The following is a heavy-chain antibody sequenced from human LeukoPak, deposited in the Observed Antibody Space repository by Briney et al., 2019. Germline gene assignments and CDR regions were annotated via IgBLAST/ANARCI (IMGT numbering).Heavy chain of an antibody. D-gene: IGHD5-18*01. CDR3: TRDQSTAMVPYYYYGMDV. CDR1: GFTFSSYA. CDR2: ISGSGGST. J-gene: IGHJ6*02. V-gene: IGHV3-23*01. Sequence: GGSLRLSCAASGFTFSSYAMSWVRQAPGKGLEWVSAISGSGGSTYYADSVKGRFTISRDNSKNTLYLQMNSLRAEDTAVYYCTRDQSTAMVPYYYYGMDVWGQGTTVTVSS.